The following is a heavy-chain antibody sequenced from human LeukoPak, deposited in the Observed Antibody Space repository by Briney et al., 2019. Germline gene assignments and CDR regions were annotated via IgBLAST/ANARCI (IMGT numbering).Heavy chain of an antibody. CDR2: ISGSGGST. J-gene: IGHJ4*02. CDR3: AKDRAQWLVFSSAD. D-gene: IGHD6-19*01. CDR1: GFTFSSYA. Sequence: GGSLRLSCAASGFTFSSYAISWVRQAPGKGLEWVSAISGSGGSTYYADSVKGRFTISRDNSKNTLYLQMNSLRAEDTAVYYCAKDRAQWLVFSSADWGQGTLVTVSS. V-gene: IGHV3-23*01.